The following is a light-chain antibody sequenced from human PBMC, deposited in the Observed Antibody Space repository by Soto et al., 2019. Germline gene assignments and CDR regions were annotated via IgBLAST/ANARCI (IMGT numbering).Light chain of an antibody. CDR2: EVN. CDR3: SSHRGGSALGV. Sequence: QSALTQPASVSGSPGQSITISCTGTSSDVGGYNYVSWYQQHPGKAPKLVIFEVNNRPSGVSNRFSGSKSGNTASLTISGLQAEDEADYYCSSHRGGSALGVFGTGTKVTVL. J-gene: IGLJ1*01. CDR1: SSDVGGYNY. V-gene: IGLV2-14*01.